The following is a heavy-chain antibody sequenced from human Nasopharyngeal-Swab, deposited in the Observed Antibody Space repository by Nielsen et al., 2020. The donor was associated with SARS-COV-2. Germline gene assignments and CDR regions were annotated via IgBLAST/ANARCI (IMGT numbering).Heavy chain of an antibody. J-gene: IGHJ6*02. D-gene: IGHD2-15*01. CDR3: ARVKLPRRTYYYYGMDA. V-gene: IGHV4-34*01. CDR2: INHSGST. Sequence: WIRQPPGKGLEWIGEINHSGSTNYNPSLKSRVTISVDTSKNQFSLKLSSVTAADTAVYYCARVKLPRRTYYYYGMDAWGQGTTVTVSS.